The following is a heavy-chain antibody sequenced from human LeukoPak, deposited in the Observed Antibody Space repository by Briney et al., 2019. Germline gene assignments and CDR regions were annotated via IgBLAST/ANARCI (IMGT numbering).Heavy chain of an antibody. CDR3: ARVSIAARRGNYYYYYYMDV. Sequence: SETLSLTCAVYGGSFSGYYWSWIRQPPGKGLEWIGEINHSGSTNYSPSLKSRVTISVDTSKNQFSLKLSSVTAADTAVYYCARVSIAARRGNYYYYYYMDVWGKGTTVTVSS. V-gene: IGHV4-34*01. CDR1: GGSFSGYY. D-gene: IGHD6-6*01. J-gene: IGHJ6*03. CDR2: INHSGST.